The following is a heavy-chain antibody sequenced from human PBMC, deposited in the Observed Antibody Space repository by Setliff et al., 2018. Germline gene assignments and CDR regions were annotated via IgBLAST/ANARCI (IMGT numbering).Heavy chain of an antibody. CDR2: ISHSGST. J-gene: IGHJ4*02. CDR3: AGGRRYDYGWDFDY. CDR1: GYSISSGHY. Sequence: SETLSLTCTVSGYSISSGHYWGWIRQPPGKGLEWIGSISHSGSTYYNPSLRSRVTISLDTSKNQFSPKLTSVNAADTAVYYCAGGRRYDYGWDFDYWGQGTLVTVS. V-gene: IGHV4-38-2*02. D-gene: IGHD4-17*01.